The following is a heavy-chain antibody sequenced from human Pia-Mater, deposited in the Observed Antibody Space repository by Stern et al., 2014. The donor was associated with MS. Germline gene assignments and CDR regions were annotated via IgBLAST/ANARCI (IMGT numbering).Heavy chain of an antibody. CDR3: ARSSTVTPNAFDI. V-gene: IGHV4-30-2*01. Sequence: QLQLQESGSGLVKPSQTLSLTCAVSGGSISSGGYPWSWIRQPPGKGLEGSGLIYHSGSTYYTPSLKRRVTISGDRSQNQFSLKLSSVTAADTAVYYCARSSTVTPNAFDIWGQGTMVTVSS. J-gene: IGHJ3*02. CDR2: IYHSGST. CDR1: GGSISSGGYP. D-gene: IGHD4-17*01.